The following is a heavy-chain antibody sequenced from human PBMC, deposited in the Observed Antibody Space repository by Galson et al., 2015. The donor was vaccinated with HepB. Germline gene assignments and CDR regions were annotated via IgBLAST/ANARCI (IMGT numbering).Heavy chain of an antibody. CDR2: ISYDGSNK. CDR1: GFTFSSYA. V-gene: IGHV3-30*04. Sequence: SLRLSCAASGFTFSSYAMHWVHQAPGKGLEWVAVISYDGSNKYYADSVKGRFTISRDNSKNTLYLQMNSLRAEDTAVYYCARDLFSGSHHKIDYWGQGTLVTVSS. J-gene: IGHJ4*02. CDR3: ARDLFSGSHHKIDY. D-gene: IGHD1-26*01.